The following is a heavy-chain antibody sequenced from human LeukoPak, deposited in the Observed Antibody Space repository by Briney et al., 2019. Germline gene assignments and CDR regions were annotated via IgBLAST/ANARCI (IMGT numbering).Heavy chain of an antibody. V-gene: IGHV3-33*01. CDR3: AREHTIAATGTHWFDP. Sequence: PGGSLRLSCAASGFTFSSYGMHWVRQAPGKGLEWVAVIWYDGSNKYYADSVRGRFTISRDNSENTLYLQMNSLRVEDTAVYYCAREHTIAATGTHWFDPWGQGTLVTVSS. D-gene: IGHD6-13*01. CDR1: GFTFSSYG. J-gene: IGHJ5*02. CDR2: IWYDGSNK.